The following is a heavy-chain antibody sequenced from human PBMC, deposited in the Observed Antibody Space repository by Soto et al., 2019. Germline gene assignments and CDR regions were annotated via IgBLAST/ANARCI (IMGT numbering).Heavy chain of an antibody. CDR2: ISYDGSNK. Sequence: LRLSCAASGFAFNTYSMHWVRQAPGRGLGWVAVISYDGSNKFYADSVKGRFTISRDNSKNTLYLEMNNLRGEGTAVYYCAKVSPMGYFFDFWGQGTLVTVSS. J-gene: IGHJ4*02. CDR1: GFAFNTYS. V-gene: IGHV3-30-3*01. CDR3: AKVSPMGYFFDF.